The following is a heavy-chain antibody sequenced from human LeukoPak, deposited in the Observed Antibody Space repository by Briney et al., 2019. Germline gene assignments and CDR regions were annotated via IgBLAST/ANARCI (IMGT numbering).Heavy chain of an antibody. CDR1: GFTVSSNY. CDR2: IYSGGST. CDR3: PRGDVGYYDSSGYYSSPFDY. Sequence: GGSLRLSCAASGFTVSSNYMSWVRQAPGKGLEWVSVIYSGGSTYYADFVEGRFTISRDNSKNTLYLQMNSLRAEDTAVYYCPRGDVGYYDSSGYYSSPFDYWGQGTLVTVSS. J-gene: IGHJ4*02. V-gene: IGHV3-53*01. D-gene: IGHD3-22*01.